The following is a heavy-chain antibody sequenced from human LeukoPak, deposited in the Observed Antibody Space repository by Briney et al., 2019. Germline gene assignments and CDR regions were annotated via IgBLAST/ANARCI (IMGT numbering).Heavy chain of an antibody. CDR2: IRYDGSNK. CDR3: AKDGDYYDSSGYYYAHYYYYMDV. CDR1: GFTSSSYG. D-gene: IGHD3-22*01. J-gene: IGHJ6*03. Sequence: PGGSLRLSCAASGFTSSSYGMHWVRQAPGKGLEWVAFIRYDGSNKYYADSVKGRFTISRDNSKNTLYLQMNSLRAEDTAVYYCAKDGDYYDSSGYYYAHYYYYMDVWGKGTTVTVSS. V-gene: IGHV3-30*02.